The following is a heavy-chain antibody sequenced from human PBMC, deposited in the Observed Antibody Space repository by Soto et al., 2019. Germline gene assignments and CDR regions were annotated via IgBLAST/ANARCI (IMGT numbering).Heavy chain of an antibody. CDR3: AKDLEMATIMPTNNWFDP. D-gene: IGHD5-12*01. V-gene: IGHV3-23*01. J-gene: IGHJ5*02. CDR2: ISGSGGST. Sequence: GGSLRLFCAASGFTFSSYAMSWVRQAPGKGLEWVSAISGSGGSTYYADSVKGRFTISRDNSKNTLYLQMNSLRAEDTAVYYCAKDLEMATIMPTNNWFDPWGQGTLVTVSS. CDR1: GFTFSSYA.